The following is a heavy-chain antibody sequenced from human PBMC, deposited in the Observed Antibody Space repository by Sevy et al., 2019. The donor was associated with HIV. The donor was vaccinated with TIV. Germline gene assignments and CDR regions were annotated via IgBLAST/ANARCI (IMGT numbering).Heavy chain of an antibody. Sequence: ASVKVSCKASGYTFSTYGISWVRQAPGQGLAWMGWIGAYNGNRKYAQKFQDRITMTTDTSTSTAYMELRSLRSDDTAVYFCARLSTARGESNWFDPWGQGTLVTVSS. CDR3: ARLSTARGESNWFDP. J-gene: IGHJ5*02. D-gene: IGHD3-16*01. V-gene: IGHV1-18*01. CDR1: GYTFSTYG. CDR2: IGAYNGNR.